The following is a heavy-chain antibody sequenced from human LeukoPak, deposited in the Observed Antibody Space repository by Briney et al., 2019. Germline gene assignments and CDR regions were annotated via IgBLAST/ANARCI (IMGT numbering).Heavy chain of an antibody. CDR3: ASSPYGYCSGGSCYGGTYYYYYGMDV. CDR2: IYYSGST. J-gene: IGHJ6*02. V-gene: IGHV4-59*01. D-gene: IGHD2-15*01. CDR1: GGSISSYY. Sequence: PSETLSLTCTVSGGSISSYYWSWIRQPPGKGLEWIGYIYYSGSTNYNPSLKSRVTISVDTSKNHFSLKLSSVTVADTAVYYCASSPYGYCSGGSCYGGTYYYYYGMDVWGQGTTVTVSS.